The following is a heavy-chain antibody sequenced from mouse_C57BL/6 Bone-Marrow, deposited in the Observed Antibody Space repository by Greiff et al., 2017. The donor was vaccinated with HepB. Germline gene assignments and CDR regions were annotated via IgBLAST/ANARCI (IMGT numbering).Heavy chain of an antibody. CDR2: IHPNSGST. CDR3: ARDGSGFYWYFDV. Sequence: VQLQQPGAELVKPGASVKLSCKASGYTFTSYWMHWVKQRPGQGLEWIGMIHPNSGSTNYNEKFKSKATLTVDKSSRTAYMQLSSLTSEDSAVYYCARDGSGFYWYFDVWGTGTTVTVSS. CDR1: GYTFTSYW. J-gene: IGHJ1*03. V-gene: IGHV1-64*01. D-gene: IGHD1-1*01.